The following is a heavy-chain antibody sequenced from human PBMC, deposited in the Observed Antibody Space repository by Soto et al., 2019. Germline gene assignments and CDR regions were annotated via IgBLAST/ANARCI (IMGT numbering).Heavy chain of an antibody. D-gene: IGHD3-10*01. CDR2: IYYSGST. J-gene: IGHJ4*02. V-gene: IGHV4-39*01. Sequence: TSETLSLTCTVSGGSISSSSYYWGWIRQPPGKGLEWIGSIYYSGSTYYNPSLKSRVTISVDTSKNQFSLKLSSVTAADTAVYYCARQEWFGELLGQLDYWGQGTLVTVSS. CDR3: ARQEWFGELLGQLDY. CDR1: GGSISSSSYY.